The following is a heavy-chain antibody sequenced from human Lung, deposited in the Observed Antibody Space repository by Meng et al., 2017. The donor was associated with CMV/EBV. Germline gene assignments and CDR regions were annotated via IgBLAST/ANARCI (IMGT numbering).Heavy chain of an antibody. Sequence: ESXKISXAAPGYTFWSGWVRQMPGKGLEWMGFIYLRDSETKYSPSFQGQVTISADKSINTAYLQWSSLKASDTAMYYCARLSDDILTGYLVPPIDYWGQGXMVTVSS. D-gene: IGHD3-9*01. CDR2: IYLRDSET. V-gene: IGHV5-51*01. CDR1: GYTFW. CDR3: ARLSDDILTGYLVPPIDY. J-gene: IGHJ4*02.